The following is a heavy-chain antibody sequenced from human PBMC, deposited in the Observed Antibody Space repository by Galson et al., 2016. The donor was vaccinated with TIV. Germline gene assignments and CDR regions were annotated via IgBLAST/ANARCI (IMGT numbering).Heavy chain of an antibody. J-gene: IGHJ4*02. CDR2: IYYSGST. D-gene: IGHD1-7*01. CDR1: GASIMSSYYY. Sequence: ETLSLTCTVSGASIMSSYYYWGWIRQPPGKGLEWIGSIYYSGSTYYKPSLTSRAAISVDTSKNQFSLKLTSVTAADTAVYYCAELALPDTSDCWGQGTLVTVSS. CDR3: AELALPDTSDC. V-gene: IGHV4-39*01.